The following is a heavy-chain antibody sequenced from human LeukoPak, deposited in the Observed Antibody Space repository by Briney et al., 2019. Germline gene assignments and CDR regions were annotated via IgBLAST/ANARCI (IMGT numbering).Heavy chain of an antibody. D-gene: IGHD6-19*01. V-gene: IGHV3-23*01. J-gene: IGHJ4*02. CDR3: AKDHHSSGWPSFDS. Sequence: GGSLRLSCVASEFIINTPAMSSARQAPGKGLEWVAIITKYDGRTYYADSVKGRFSISRDNSENTVYLQMNSLRDDDTGMYFCAKDHHSSGWPSFDSWGQGTLVTVSS. CDR2: ITKYDGRT. CDR1: EFIINTPA.